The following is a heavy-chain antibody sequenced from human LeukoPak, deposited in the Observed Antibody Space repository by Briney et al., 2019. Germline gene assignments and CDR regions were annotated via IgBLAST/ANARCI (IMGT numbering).Heavy chain of an antibody. J-gene: IGHJ5*02. V-gene: IGHV1-18*01. Sequence: ASVKVSCKASGYTFTSYGISWVRQAPGQGPEWMGWISAYNGNTNYAQKLQGRVTMTTDTSTSTAYMELRSLRSDDTAVYYCARGDSSGLQYNWFDPWGQGTLVTVSS. CDR3: ARGDSSGLQYNWFDP. CDR2: ISAYNGNT. CDR1: GYTFTSYG. D-gene: IGHD3-22*01.